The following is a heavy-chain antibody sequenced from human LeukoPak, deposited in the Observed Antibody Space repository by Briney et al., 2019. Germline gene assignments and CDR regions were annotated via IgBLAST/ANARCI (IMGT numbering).Heavy chain of an antibody. J-gene: IGHJ4*02. CDR3: ARHVGGGYYDSSGYYFDY. V-gene: IGHV5-51*01. Sequence: GESLKISCKGSGYSFTSYWIGWVRQMPGKGPEWMGIIYPGDSDTRYSPSFQGQVTISADKSISTAYLQWSSLKASDTAMYYCARHVGGGYYDSSGYYFDYWGQGTLVTVSS. CDR2: IYPGDSDT. CDR1: GYSFTSYW. D-gene: IGHD3-22*01.